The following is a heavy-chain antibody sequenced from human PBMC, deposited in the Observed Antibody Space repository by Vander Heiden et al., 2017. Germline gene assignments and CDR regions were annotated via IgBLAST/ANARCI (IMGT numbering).Heavy chain of an antibody. D-gene: IGHD2-15*01. CDR2: ISSSSSTI. CDR3: ARDASLVLLDPYYYYYGMDV. Sequence: EVQLVESGGGLVQPGGSLRLSCAASGFTFSSYRLNGVRQAPGKGLEWVSYISSSSSTIYYADSVKGRFTISRDNAKNSLYLQMNSLRDEDTAVYYCARDASLVLLDPYYYYYGMDVWGQGTTVTVSS. V-gene: IGHV3-48*02. J-gene: IGHJ6*02. CDR1: GFTFSSYR.